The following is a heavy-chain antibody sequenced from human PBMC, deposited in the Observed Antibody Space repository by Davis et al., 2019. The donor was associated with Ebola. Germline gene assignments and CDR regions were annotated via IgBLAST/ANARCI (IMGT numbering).Heavy chain of an antibody. CDR2: ISSSSIYI. J-gene: IGHJ6*02. CDR1: GFTFSSYS. CDR3: AKDSSSSVHYYYGMDV. V-gene: IGHV3-21*04. Sequence: GESLKISCAASGFTFSSYSMNWVRQAPGKGLEWVSSISSSSIYIYYADSVKGRFTISRDNAKNSLYLQMNSLRAEDTALYYCAKDSSSSVHYYYGMDVWGQGTTVTVSS. D-gene: IGHD6-6*01.